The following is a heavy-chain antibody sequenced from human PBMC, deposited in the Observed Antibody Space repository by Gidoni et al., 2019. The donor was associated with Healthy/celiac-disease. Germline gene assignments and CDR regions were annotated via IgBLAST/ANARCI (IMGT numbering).Heavy chain of an antibody. J-gene: IGHJ4*02. CDR3: AKAEKWELPYYFDY. D-gene: IGHD1-26*01. V-gene: IGHV3-9*01. CDR2: ISLKSGSI. CDR1: GFTFDDYA. Sequence: EVQLVESGGGLVQPGRSLRLSCAASGFTFDDYAMHWVRQAPGKGLEWVSGISLKSGSIGYADSGKGRFTIYRDNAKNSLYLQMNSLRAEDTALYYCAKAEKWELPYYFDYWGQGTLVTVSS.